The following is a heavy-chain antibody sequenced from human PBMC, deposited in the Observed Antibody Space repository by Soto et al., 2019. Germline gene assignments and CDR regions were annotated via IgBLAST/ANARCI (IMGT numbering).Heavy chain of an antibody. CDR2: ISASSRGT. D-gene: IGHD3-10*01. J-gene: IGHJ5*02. V-gene: IGHV3-23*01. CDR3: AKNYYESGSYYLFDA. Sequence: PGGSLRLSCAASDFTFGDFAMSLVRQAPGKGLEWVAAISASSRGTYYADSVRGRFSISRDNSKNTLVLQMKILTAADTALYFCAKNYYESGSYYLFDAWGQGTKVTVSS. CDR1: DFTFGDFA.